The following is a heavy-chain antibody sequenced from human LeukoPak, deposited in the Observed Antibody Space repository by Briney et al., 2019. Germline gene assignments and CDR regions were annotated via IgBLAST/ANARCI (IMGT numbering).Heavy chain of an antibody. Sequence: GSLRLSCVVSGFTFSSYAMHWVRQAPGKGLEWVSSISSSGTYKYYADSVMGRFTISRDNAKNSLYLQMNSLRAEDTAVYYCARRVVVVPAASHDAFDIWGQGTMVTVSS. CDR2: ISSSGTYK. CDR1: GFTFSSYA. J-gene: IGHJ3*02. V-gene: IGHV3-21*01. CDR3: ARRVVVVPAASHDAFDI. D-gene: IGHD2-2*01.